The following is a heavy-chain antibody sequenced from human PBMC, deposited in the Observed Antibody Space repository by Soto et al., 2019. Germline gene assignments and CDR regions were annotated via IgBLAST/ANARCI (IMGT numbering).Heavy chain of an antibody. V-gene: IGHV3-7*04. CDR1: GFTISSYW. J-gene: IGHJ4*02. Sequence: EVQLVESGGTLVQPGESLRLSCAASGFTISSYWMSWVRQAPGKGLEWVANIKQDGSERYYMGSVNGRFTISRDNAKDSLYLQMSSLTVEDTAVYYCARGDNGYDFGGQVTLVTISS. D-gene: IGHD5-12*01. CDR2: IKQDGSER. CDR3: ARGDNGYDF.